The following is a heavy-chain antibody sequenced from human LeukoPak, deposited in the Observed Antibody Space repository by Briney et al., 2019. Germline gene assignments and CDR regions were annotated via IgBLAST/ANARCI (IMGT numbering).Heavy chain of an antibody. V-gene: IGHV4-39*01. CDR1: GGSISSSSYY. D-gene: IGHD3-10*01. CDR2: INHSGST. Sequence: KASETLSLTCTVSGGSISSSSYYWGWIRQPPGKGLEWIGEINHSGSTNYNPSLKSRVAISVDTSKNQFSLKLSSVTAADTAVYYCARQLEGSGSYRPYDYWGQGTLVTVSS. J-gene: IGHJ4*02. CDR3: ARQLEGSGSYRPYDY.